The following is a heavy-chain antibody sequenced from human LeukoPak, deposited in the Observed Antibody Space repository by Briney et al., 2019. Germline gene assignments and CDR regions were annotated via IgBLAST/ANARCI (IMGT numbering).Heavy chain of an antibody. J-gene: IGHJ6*03. Sequence: ASVKASCKASGGTFSSYAISWVRQAPGQGLEWMGGIIPILGTANYAQKFQGRVTITTDESTSTAYMELSSLRSEDTAVYYCARGKSKFGEKKNYYYYMEVWGKGTTVTVSS. CDR3: ARGKSKFGEKKNYYYYMEV. CDR1: GGTFSSYA. V-gene: IGHV1-69*05. CDR2: IIPILGTA. D-gene: IGHD3-10*01.